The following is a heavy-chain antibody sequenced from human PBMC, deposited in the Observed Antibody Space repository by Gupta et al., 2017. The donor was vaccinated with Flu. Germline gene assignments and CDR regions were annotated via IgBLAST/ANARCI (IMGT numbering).Heavy chain of an antibody. CDR2: IYYRGNT. CDR3: ARHSGAAQFDY. V-gene: IGHV4-59*08. CDR1: GGSISSYY. J-gene: IGHJ4*02. D-gene: IGHD1-26*01. Sequence: QVQLQESGPGLVKPSETLSLTCTGSGGSISSYYWSWIRQPPGRGLEWIGYIYYRGNTHYNPSLESRVTISVDTSKNRFSLKLSSVTAADTAVYYCARHSGAAQFDYWGRGTLVTVSS.